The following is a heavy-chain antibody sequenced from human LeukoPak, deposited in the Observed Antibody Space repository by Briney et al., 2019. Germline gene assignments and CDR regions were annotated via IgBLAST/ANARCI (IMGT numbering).Heavy chain of an antibody. Sequence: GGSLSLFCAASGFSVSDYALVWVREAPGKGLEWGAIVRYDGSEKDYADSVKGRFTVSRDNSNNALDLQINTLTVEDTAVYYCARALSSTGGSYYFDSWGQGTLATVSS. V-gene: IGHV3-33*08. CDR2: VRYDGSEK. CDR1: GFSVSDYA. CDR3: ARALSSTGGSYYFDS. J-gene: IGHJ4*02. D-gene: IGHD1-14*01.